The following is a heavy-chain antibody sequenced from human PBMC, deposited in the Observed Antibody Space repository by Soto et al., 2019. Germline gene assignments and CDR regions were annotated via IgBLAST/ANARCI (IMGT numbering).Heavy chain of an antibody. J-gene: IGHJ4*02. CDR2: IYYSGST. CDR3: ASRRALYDILTGYPH. V-gene: IGHV4-31*03. D-gene: IGHD3-9*01. CDR1: GGSISSGGYY. Sequence: PSETLSLTCTVSGGSISSGGYYWSWIRQHPGKGLEWIGYIYYSGSTYYNPSLKSRVTISVDTSKNQFSLELSSVTAADTAVYYCASRRALYDILTGYPHRGQGTLVTVSS.